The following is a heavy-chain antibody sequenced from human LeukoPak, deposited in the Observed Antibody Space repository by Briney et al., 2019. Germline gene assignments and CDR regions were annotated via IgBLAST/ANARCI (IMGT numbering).Heavy chain of an antibody. V-gene: IGHV1-69*01. CDR1: GGTFSSYA. CDR2: IIPIFGTA. Sequence: SVKVSCKASGGTFSSYAISWVRQAPGQGLEWMGGIIPIFGTANYAQKFQGRVTITADESTSTAYMELSSLRSEDTAVYYSARATLVHYYDSSGYYYPDWGQGTLVTVSS. D-gene: IGHD3-22*01. J-gene: IGHJ4*02. CDR3: ARATLVHYYDSSGYYYPD.